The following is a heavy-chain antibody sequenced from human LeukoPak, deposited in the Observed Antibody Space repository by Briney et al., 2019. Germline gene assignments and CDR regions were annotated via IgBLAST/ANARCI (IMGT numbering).Heavy chain of an antibody. CDR3: ARKEGSSWNY. D-gene: IGHD6-13*01. CDR2: IYSGGST. J-gene: IGHJ4*02. V-gene: IGHV3-53*01. CDR1: GFTVSSNY. Sequence: SGGSLRLSCAASGFTVSSNYTSWVRQAPGKGLEWVSVIYSGGSTYYADSVKGRFTISRDNSKNTLCLQMNSLRAEDTAMYYCARKEGSSWNYWGQGTLVTVSS.